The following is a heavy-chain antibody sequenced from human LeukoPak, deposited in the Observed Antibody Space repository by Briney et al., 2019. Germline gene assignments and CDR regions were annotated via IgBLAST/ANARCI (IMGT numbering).Heavy chain of an antibody. Sequence: GGSLRLSCAASGFTFDYYAMHWVRQAPGKGLEWVSGISWNSGSIGYADSVKGRFTISRDNAKNSLYLQMNSLRAEDTALYYCAKALAPSVAEPDNWFDPWGQGTLVTVSS. D-gene: IGHD6-19*01. CDR2: ISWNSGSI. J-gene: IGHJ5*02. V-gene: IGHV3-9*01. CDR1: GFTFDYYA. CDR3: AKALAPSVAEPDNWFDP.